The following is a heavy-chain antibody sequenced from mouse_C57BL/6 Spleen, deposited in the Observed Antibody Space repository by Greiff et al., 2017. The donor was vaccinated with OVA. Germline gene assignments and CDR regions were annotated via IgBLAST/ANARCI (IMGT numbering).Heavy chain of an antibody. J-gene: IGHJ1*03. CDR2: INPYNGGT. CDR1: GYTFTDYY. Sequence: EVQRVESGPVLVKPGASVKMSCKASGYTFTDYYMNWVKQSHGKSLEWIGVINPYNGGTSYNQKFKGKATLTVDKSSSTAYMELNSLTSEDSAVYYCARPQTRWYFDVWGTGTTVTVSS. CDR3: ARPQTRWYFDV. V-gene: IGHV1-19*01.